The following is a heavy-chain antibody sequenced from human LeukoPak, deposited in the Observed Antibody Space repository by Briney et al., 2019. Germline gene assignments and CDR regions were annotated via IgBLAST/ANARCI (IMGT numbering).Heavy chain of an antibody. J-gene: IGHJ4*02. D-gene: IGHD3-16*01. CDR2: IYYSGST. CDR3: ARLGELHGGGTFDY. V-gene: IGHV4-39*01. CDR1: GGSISSSSYY. Sequence: SETLSLTCTVSGGSISSSSYYWGWIRQPPGKGLEGIGSIYYSGSTYYNPSLKSRVTISVDTSKNQFSLKLSSVTAADTAVYYCARLGELHGGGTFDYWGQGTLVTVSS.